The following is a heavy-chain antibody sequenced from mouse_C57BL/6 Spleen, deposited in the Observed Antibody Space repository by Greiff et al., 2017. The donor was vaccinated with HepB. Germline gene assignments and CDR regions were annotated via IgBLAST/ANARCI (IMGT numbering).Heavy chain of an antibody. CDR1: GYAFSSYW. Sequence: VKVVESGAELVKPGASVKISCKASGYAFSSYWMNWVKQRPGKGLEWIGQIYPGDGDTNYNGKFKGKATLTADKSSSTAYMQLSSLTSEDSAVYFCARSGDYNHYYAMDYWGQGTSVTVSS. V-gene: IGHV1-80*01. CDR3: ARSGDYNHYYAMDY. CDR2: IYPGDGDT. D-gene: IGHD2-13*01. J-gene: IGHJ4*01.